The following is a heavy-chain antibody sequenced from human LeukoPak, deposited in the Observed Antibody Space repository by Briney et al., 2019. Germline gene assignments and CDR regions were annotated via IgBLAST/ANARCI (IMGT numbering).Heavy chain of an antibody. CDR3: AELGITMIGGV. CDR2: ISSSGSTI. D-gene: IGHD3-10*02. CDR1: GFTFSNFW. V-gene: IGHV3-48*04. Sequence: GGSLRLSCAASGFTFSNFWMSWVRQAPGKGLEWVSYISSSGSTIYYADSVKGRFTISRDNAKNSLYLQMNSLRAEDTAVYYCAELGITMIGGVWGKGTTVTISS. J-gene: IGHJ6*04.